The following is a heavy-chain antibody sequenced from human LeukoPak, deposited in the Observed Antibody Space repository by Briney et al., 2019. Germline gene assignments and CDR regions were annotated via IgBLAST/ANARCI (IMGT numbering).Heavy chain of an antibody. CDR3: ARYPTASFDGYNWFDP. J-gene: IGHJ5*02. V-gene: IGHV1-8*01. CDR2: MNPNSGNT. D-gene: IGHD3-9*01. Sequence: ASVNVSCKASGYTFTSYDINWVRQATGQGLEWMGWMNPNSGNTGYAQKFQGRVTMTRNTSISTAYMELSSLRSEDTAVYYCARYPTASFDGYNWFDPWGQGTLVTVSS. CDR1: GYTFTSYD.